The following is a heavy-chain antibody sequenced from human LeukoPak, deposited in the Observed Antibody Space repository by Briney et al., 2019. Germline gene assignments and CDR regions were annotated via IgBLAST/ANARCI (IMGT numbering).Heavy chain of an antibody. CDR2: INPDSGGT. J-gene: IGHJ4*02. CDR1: GYTFTGYY. Sequence: ASVKVSFKASGYTFTGYYMHWVRQAPGQGLEWMGWINPDSGGTNFAQKLQGRVTMTRDTSISTAYMELSRLRSDDTAVYYCGRDFRDSLDYWGQGTLVTVSS. V-gene: IGHV1-2*02. CDR3: GRDFRDSLDY.